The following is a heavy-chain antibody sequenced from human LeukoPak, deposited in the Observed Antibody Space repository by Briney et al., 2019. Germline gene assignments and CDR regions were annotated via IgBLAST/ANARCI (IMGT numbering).Heavy chain of an antibody. Sequence: PGGSLSLSCAASGFTFSSYSLNWVRKAQGKGMEWVSSVSGSSSHIFYADSVKGRFTISRDNAKNSLYLQMSSLRAEDTSVYYCARVPPVDYYDTSGYYHDLDYWGQGTLVTVSS. J-gene: IGHJ4*02. D-gene: IGHD3-22*01. CDR2: VSGSSSHI. V-gene: IGHV3-21*01. CDR3: ARVPPVDYYDTSGYYHDLDY. CDR1: GFTFSSYS.